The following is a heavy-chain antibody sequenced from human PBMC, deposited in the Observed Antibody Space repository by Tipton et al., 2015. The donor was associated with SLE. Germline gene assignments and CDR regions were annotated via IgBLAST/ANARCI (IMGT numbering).Heavy chain of an antibody. CDR3: ASPGYCSGGSCYSYFDY. J-gene: IGHJ4*02. V-gene: IGHV1-2*06. CDR1: GYTFTGYY. Sequence: QLVQSGAEVKKPGASVKVSCKASGYTFTGYYMHWVRQAXGXGLXXMGRINPNSGGTNYAQKLQGRVTMTTDTSTSTAYMELRSLRSDDTAVYYCASPGYCSGGSCYSYFDYWGQGTLVTVSS. D-gene: IGHD2-15*01. CDR2: INPNSGGT.